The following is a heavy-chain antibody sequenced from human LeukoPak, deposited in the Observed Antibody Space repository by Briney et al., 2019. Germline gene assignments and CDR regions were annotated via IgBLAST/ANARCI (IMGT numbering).Heavy chain of an antibody. CDR2: IYTSGNT. Sequence: SETLSLTCTVSGGSISSGNYYRSWIRQPAGQGLEWIGRIYTSGNTNYNPSLKSRVTISLDTSKNQFSLKLSSVTAADTAFYYCAREEYSSDWYGHDSWGQGTLVTVSS. J-gene: IGHJ4*02. V-gene: IGHV4-61*02. D-gene: IGHD6-13*01. CDR1: GGSISSGNYY. CDR3: AREEYSSDWYGHDS.